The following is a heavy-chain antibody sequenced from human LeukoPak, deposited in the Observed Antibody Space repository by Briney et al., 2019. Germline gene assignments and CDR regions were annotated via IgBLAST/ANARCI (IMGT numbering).Heavy chain of an antibody. CDR3: ARLPVSSGYYYVDY. Sequence: GESLQISCQGSGSIFTSYWIGWVRQLPGKGLEWMGIIYPGDSDSRYSPSFQGQVTISADKSISTAYLQWSSLKASDTAMYYCARLPVSSGYYYVDYWGQGTLVTVSS. CDR2: IYPGDSDS. J-gene: IGHJ4*02. V-gene: IGHV5-51*01. CDR1: GSIFTSYW. D-gene: IGHD3-22*01.